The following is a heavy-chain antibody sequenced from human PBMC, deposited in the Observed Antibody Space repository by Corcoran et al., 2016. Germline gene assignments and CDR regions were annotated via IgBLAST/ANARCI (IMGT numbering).Heavy chain of an antibody. V-gene: IGHV1-69*01. CDR1: GGTFSSYA. CDR3: ARVERAVAGLVVEN. CDR2: IIPIFGTA. J-gene: IGHJ4*02. Sequence: QVQLVQSGAEVKKPGSSVKVSCKASGGTFSSYAISWVRQAPGQGLEWMGWIIPIFGTANYAQKFQGRVTITADESTSTAYMELSSLRSEDTAVYDWARVERAVAGLVVENWGQGTLVTVSS. D-gene: IGHD6-19*01.